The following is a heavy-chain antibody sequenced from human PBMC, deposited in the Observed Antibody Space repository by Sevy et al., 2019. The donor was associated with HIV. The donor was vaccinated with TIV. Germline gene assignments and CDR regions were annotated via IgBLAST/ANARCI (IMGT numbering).Heavy chain of an antibody. J-gene: IGHJ4*02. V-gene: IGHV4-39*01. CDR3: ARHSFKHGYRPHYFDY. CDR1: GGSITSKSYF. Sequence: SETLSLTCSVSGGSITSKSYFWAWIRQSPGKGLEWSGSIYHSGTTYHSPSLQSRVGISVDTSRRHFSLKLSSVTATDTAVYYCARHSFKHGYRPHYFDYWSQGTLVTVSS. CDR2: IYHSGTT. D-gene: IGHD5-18*01.